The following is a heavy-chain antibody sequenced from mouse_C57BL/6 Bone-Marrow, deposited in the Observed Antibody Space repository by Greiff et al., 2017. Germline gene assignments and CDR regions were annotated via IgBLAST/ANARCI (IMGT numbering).Heavy chain of an antibody. D-gene: IGHD1-1*01. CDR3: SRKDRRRFYWYFYV. CDR2: INPHDCGT. J-gene: IGHJ1*03. Sequence: EVQLQQSGPELVKPGASVKIPCKASGYTFTDYNMDWVKQSHGKSLEWIGDINPHDCGTTYNQKFKGKATLTVDKSTSTAYMELRSLTSEDTAVYDCSRKDRRRFYWYFYVGGTGTTVTVSS. CDR1: GYTFTDYN. V-gene: IGHV1-18*01.